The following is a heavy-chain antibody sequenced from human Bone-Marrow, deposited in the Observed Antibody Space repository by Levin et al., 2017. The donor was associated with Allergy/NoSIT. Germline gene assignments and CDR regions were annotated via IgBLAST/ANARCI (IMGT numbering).Heavy chain of an antibody. CDR3: ARGGGDGYSDFAWFDP. CDR1: GDSVSSYSAA. D-gene: IGHD5-12*01. V-gene: IGHV6-1*01. Sequence: SETLSLTCVISGDSVSSYSAAWHWLRQSPSKGLEWLGRTYYRSKWYTDYAVSVKGRITIDPDTSKKQFSLHLNSVTPEDTAVYYCARGGGDGYSDFAWFDPWGQGTLVTVSS. J-gene: IGHJ5*02. CDR2: TYYRSKWYT.